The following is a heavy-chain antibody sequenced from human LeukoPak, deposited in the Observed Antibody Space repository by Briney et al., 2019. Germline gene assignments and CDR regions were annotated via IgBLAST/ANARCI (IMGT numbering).Heavy chain of an antibody. V-gene: IGHV3-7*03. CDR3: ARDSQDPGGSYFGDYYYYGMDV. CDR1: GFIFKDFW. D-gene: IGHD1-26*01. CDR2: IKQDGSEK. Sequence: GGSLRLSCAASGFIFKDFWMIWVRQAPGKGLEWVANIKQDGSEKYYVDSVKGRFTISRDNAKNSLYLQMNSLRAEDTAVYYCARDSQDPGGSYFGDYYYYGMDVWGQGTTVTVSS. J-gene: IGHJ6*02.